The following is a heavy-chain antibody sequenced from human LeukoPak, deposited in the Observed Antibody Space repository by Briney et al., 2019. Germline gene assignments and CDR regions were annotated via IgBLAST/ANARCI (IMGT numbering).Heavy chain of an antibody. J-gene: IGHJ6*04. CDR2: ISSDGSST. Sequence: GGSLRLSCAASGFTFSSYWMHWVRQAPGKGLVWVSRISSDGSSTNYADSVKGRFTISRDNAKNTLYLQMNSLRAEATAVYYCAELGITMIGGVWGKGTTVTISS. V-gene: IGHV3-74*01. D-gene: IGHD3-10*02. CDR3: AELGITMIGGV. CDR1: GFTFSSYW.